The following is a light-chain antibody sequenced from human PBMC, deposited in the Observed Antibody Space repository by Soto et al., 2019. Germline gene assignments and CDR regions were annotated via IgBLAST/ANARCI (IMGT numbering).Light chain of an antibody. V-gene: IGKV1-33*01. CDR3: QQFDNLPLT. CDR2: DAS. CDR1: QDISNY. J-gene: IGKJ4*01. Sequence: DIQMTQSPSSLSASVGDRVTITCQASQDISNYLNWYQQKPGKAPKILIYDASVLEAGVPSRFSGGGSGTHFTLTISRLHAEDVATYYCQQFDNLPLTFGGGTKVEIK.